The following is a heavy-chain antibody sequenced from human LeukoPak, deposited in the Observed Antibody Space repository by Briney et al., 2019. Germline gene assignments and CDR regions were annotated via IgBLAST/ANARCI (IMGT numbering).Heavy chain of an antibody. Sequence: GGSLRLSCAASGFTFSSYSMNWVRQAPGKGLEWVSSISSSSSYIYYADSVKGRFTISRDNAKNSLYLQMNSLRAEDTAVYYCARAPQADYDFWSGYYTPAGYWGQGTLVTVSS. CDR1: GFTFSSYS. CDR3: ARAPQADYDFWSGYYTPAGY. V-gene: IGHV3-21*01. CDR2: ISSSSSYI. J-gene: IGHJ4*02. D-gene: IGHD3-3*01.